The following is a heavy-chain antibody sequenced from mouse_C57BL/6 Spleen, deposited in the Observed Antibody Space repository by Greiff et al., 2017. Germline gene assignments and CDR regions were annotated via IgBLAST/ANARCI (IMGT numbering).Heavy chain of an antibody. D-gene: IGHD6-1*01. CDR3: ARQRETSPIWYFDV. V-gene: IGHV5-15*01. CDR1: GFTFSDYG. CDR2: ISNLAYSI. J-gene: IGHJ1*03. Sequence: DVQLVESGGGLVQPGGSLKLSCAASGFTFSDYGMAWVRQAPRKGPEWVAFISNLAYSIYYADTVTGRFIISSEHAKNTLYLEMSSLRSEDTAMYYCARQRETSPIWYFDVWGTGTTVTVSS.